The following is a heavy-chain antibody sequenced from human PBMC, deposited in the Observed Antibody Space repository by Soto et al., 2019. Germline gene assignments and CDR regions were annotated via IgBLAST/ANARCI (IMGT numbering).Heavy chain of an antibody. V-gene: IGHV4-39*07. CDR1: GGSSISSSDY. D-gene: IGHD1-26*01. CDR3: ARGRVVGVRGRNWFDP. J-gene: IGHJ5*02. Sequence: TSETLCLTCTVAGGSSISSSDYWGWIRQPPGKGLEWIGSIYYSGSTYYNPSLKSRVTISVDTPKNQFSLKLSSVTAADTAVYYCARGRVVGVRGRNWFDPWGQGTLVTVSS. CDR2: IYYSGST.